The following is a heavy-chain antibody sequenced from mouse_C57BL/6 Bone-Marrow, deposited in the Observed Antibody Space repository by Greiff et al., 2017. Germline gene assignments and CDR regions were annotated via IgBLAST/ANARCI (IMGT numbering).Heavy chain of an antibody. CDR2: IWGVGST. CDR3: ATIQRKFAY. Sequence: VKLMESGPGLVAPSQSLSITCTVSGFSLTSYGVDWVRQSPGKGLEWLGVIWGVGSTNYNSALKSRLSISKDNSKSQVFLKMNSLQTDDTAMYYCATIQRKFAYWGQGTLVTVSA. CDR1: GFSLTSYG. J-gene: IGHJ3*01. V-gene: IGHV2-6*01.